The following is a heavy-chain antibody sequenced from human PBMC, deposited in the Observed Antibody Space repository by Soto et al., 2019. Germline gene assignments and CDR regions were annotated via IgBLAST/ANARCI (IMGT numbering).Heavy chain of an antibody. D-gene: IGHD2-15*01. CDR2: IYYSGST. J-gene: IGHJ5*02. Sequence: SETLSLTCTVSGGSISSSSYYWGWIRQPPGKGLEWIGSIYYSGSTYYNPSLKSRVTISVDTSKNQFSLKLSSVTAADTAVYYCARHAGYCSGGSCYSEWFDPWGQGTLVTVS. CDR3: ARHAGYCSGGSCYSEWFDP. CDR1: GGSISSSSYY. V-gene: IGHV4-39*01.